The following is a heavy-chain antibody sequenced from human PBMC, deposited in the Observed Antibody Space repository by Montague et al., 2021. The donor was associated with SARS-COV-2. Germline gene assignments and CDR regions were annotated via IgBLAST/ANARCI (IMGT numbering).Heavy chain of an antibody. CDR1: GGSISSYY. V-gene: IGHV4-4*07. CDR2: IYTSGST. D-gene: IGHD3-10*01. Sequence: SETLSLTCTVSGGSISSYYWSWIRQPAGKGLEWIGRIYTSGSTNYNPSRKSRVTMSVDTSKNQFSLKLSSVTAADTAVYYCARDNPVLWFGETYAFDIWGQGKMVTVSS. CDR3: ARDNPVLWFGETYAFDI. J-gene: IGHJ3*02.